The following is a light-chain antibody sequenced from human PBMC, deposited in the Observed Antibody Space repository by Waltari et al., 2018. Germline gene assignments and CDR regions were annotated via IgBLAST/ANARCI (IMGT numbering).Light chain of an antibody. J-gene: IGKJ4*01. Sequence: VMTQSPVTLSVSPGDSATLSCRASQSVSGDLAWYQQKPGQAPRLLIYGASTRATGIPVRFSGSGSGTEFTLTISSLQSEDLAIYYCQQYNNWPPTFGGGTKVEIK. CDR1: QSVSGD. V-gene: IGKV3-15*01. CDR3: QQYNNWPPT. CDR2: GAS.